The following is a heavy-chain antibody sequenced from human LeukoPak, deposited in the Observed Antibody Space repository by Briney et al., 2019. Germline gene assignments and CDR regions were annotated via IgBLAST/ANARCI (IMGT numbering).Heavy chain of an antibody. CDR2: IYYSGST. CDR3: ARDKWLNPDY. V-gene: IGHV4-59*01. J-gene: IGHJ4*02. CDR1: GGSISSYY. D-gene: IGHD5-12*01. Sequence: SETLSLTCTVSGGSISSYYWSWIRQPPGKGLEWIGYIYYSGSTNYNPSLKSRVTISVDTSKNQFSLKLSSVTAADTAVYYCARDKWLNPDYWGQGTLVTVSS.